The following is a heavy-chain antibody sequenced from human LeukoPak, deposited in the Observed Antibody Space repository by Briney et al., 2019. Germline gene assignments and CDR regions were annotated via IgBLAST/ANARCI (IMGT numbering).Heavy chain of an antibody. CDR2: INHSGST. J-gene: IGHJ5*02. CDR1: GGSFSGYY. CDR3: ARGYVVPAAMLRFDP. V-gene: IGHV4-34*01. D-gene: IGHD2-2*01. Sequence: SETLSLTCAVYGGSFSGYYWSWIRQPPGKGPEWIGEINHSGSTNYNPSLKSRVTISVDTSKNQFSLKLSSVTAADTAVYYCARGYVVPAAMLRFDPWGQGTLVTVSS.